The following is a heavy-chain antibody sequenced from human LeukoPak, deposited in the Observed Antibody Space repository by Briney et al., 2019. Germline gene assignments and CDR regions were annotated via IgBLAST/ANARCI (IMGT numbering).Heavy chain of an antibody. CDR2: INHSGST. CDR1: GGPFGVYY. V-gene: IGHV4-34*01. CDR3: ARASVLRYFDWLLNPFDY. Sequence: SETLSLTCAVYGGPFGVYYWSWVRQPPGKGLEWIGEINHSGSTNYNPSLKSRVTISVDTSKNHFSLKLSSVTAEDTAVYYCARASVLRYFDWLLNPFDYWGQGTLVTVSS. J-gene: IGHJ4*02. D-gene: IGHD3-9*01.